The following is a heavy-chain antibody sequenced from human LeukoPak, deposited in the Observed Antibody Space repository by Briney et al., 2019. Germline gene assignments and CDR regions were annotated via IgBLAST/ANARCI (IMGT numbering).Heavy chain of an antibody. CDR2: IYYSGST. Sequence: GSLRLSCAASGFTFSSYWMSWIRQPPGEGLEWIGYIYYSGSTNYNPSLKSRVTISVDTSKNQFSLKLSSVTAADTAVYYCARDRAADILTGYPEYNWFDPWGQGTLVTVSS. V-gene: IGHV4-59*01. J-gene: IGHJ5*02. D-gene: IGHD3-9*01. CDR1: GFTFSSYW. CDR3: ARDRAADILTGYPEYNWFDP.